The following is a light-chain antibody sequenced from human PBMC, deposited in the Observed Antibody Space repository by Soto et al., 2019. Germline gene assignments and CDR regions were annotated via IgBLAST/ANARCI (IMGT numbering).Light chain of an antibody. CDR3: CSYADNTDYV. Sequence: QSVLTQPPSVSAAPGQKVTISCSGTSSNVGLHFVSWYQQLPGTAPKLLIYDNDQRPSGIPDRFSGSKSGTSATLGITGLQTGDEADYYCCSYADNTDYVFGTGTKLTVL. J-gene: IGLJ1*01. CDR2: DND. CDR1: SSNVGLHF. V-gene: IGLV1-51*01.